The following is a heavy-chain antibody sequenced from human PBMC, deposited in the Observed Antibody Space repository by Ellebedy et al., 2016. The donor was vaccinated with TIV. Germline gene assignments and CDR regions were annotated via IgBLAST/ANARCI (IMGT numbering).Heavy chain of an antibody. CDR2: IYPGDSET. CDR3: ARHGTYCGGDCLYAMDV. CDR1: GYGFSNYW. J-gene: IGHJ6*02. D-gene: IGHD2-21*02. V-gene: IGHV5-51*01. Sequence: GESLKISCKGSGYGFSNYWIGWVRQMPGKGLEWMGIIYPGDSETRYSPSFQGQVTISADTSISTASLQWRSLKASDTAIYYCARHGTYCGGDCLYAMDVWGQGTTVTVSS.